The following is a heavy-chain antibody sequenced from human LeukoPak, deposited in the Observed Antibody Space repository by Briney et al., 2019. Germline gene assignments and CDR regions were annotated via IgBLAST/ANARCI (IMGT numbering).Heavy chain of an antibody. J-gene: IGHJ4*02. Sequence: SETLSLTCTVSGGSISSYYWSWIRQPPGKGLEWIGYIYYSGSTNYNPSLKSRVTISVDTSKNQFSLKLSSVTAADTAVYYCARLGRGPFDYWGQGALVTVSS. D-gene: IGHD1-26*01. CDR3: ARLGRGPFDY. V-gene: IGHV4-59*01. CDR1: GGSISSYY. CDR2: IYYSGST.